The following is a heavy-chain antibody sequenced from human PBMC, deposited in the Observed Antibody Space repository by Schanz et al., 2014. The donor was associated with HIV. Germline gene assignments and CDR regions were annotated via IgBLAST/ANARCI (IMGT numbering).Heavy chain of an antibody. V-gene: IGHV3-21*02. D-gene: IGHD4-17*01. Sequence: EVQLVESGGGLVEPGGSLRLSCEASGFSFSSFSMNWVRQAPGKGLEWVSSIVSGGGYKYYADSVNGRFTISRDNAKNSLHLQMSRLGAEDTAVYYCARDLHDYGDARTDYWGQGILVTVSS. J-gene: IGHJ4*02. CDR3: ARDLHDYGDARTDY. CDR2: IVSGGGYK. CDR1: GFSFSSFS.